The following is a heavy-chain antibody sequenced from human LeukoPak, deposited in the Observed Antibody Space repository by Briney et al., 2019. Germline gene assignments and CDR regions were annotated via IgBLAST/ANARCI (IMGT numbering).Heavy chain of an antibody. CDR1: GGSISSGSYY. J-gene: IGHJ6*03. CDR2: IYTSGST. V-gene: IGHV4-61*02. Sequence: PSQTLSLTCTVSGGSISSGSYYWSWIRQPAGKGLEWIGRIYTSGSTNYNPSLKSRVTISVDTSKNQFSLKLSSVTAADTAVYYCARDLRGGSQLREYYYMDVWGKGTTATVSS. D-gene: IGHD1-26*01. CDR3: ARDLRGGSQLREYYYMDV.